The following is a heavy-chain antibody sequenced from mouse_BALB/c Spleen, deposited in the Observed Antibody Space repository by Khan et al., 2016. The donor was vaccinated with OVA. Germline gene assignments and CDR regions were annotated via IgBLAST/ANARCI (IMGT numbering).Heavy chain of an antibody. J-gene: IGHJ3*01. CDR2: IYPGNSET. D-gene: IGHD2-12*01. Sequence: VQLKESGTVLARPGSSVKMSCKTSGYSFTNYLIHWVKQRPGQGLEWIGDIYPGNSETTYNQKFKDKAKLTADTSASTAYMELSSLTNEDFAVYYCTRGGYSSFAYGGQGTLVTVSA. CDR3: TRGGYSSFAY. V-gene: IGHV1-5*01. CDR1: GYSFTNYL.